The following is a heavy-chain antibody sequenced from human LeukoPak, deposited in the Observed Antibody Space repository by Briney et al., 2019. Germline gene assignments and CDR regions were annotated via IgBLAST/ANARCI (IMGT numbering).Heavy chain of an antibody. CDR3: ASQVGRLCSSTSCSDAFDI. J-gene: IGHJ3*02. V-gene: IGHV1-69*02. D-gene: IGHD2-2*01. CDR1: GGTFSSYT. Sequence: SVKVSCKASGGTFSSYTISWVRQAPGQGLDWMGRIIPILGIANYAQKFQGRVTITADKSTSTAYMELSSLRSEDTAVYYCASQVGRLCSSTSCSDAFDIWGQGTMVTVSS. CDR2: IIPILGIA.